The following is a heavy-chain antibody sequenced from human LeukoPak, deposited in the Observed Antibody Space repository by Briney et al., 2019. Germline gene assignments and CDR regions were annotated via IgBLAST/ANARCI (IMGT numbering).Heavy chain of an antibody. V-gene: IGHV1-69*05. D-gene: IGHD2-15*01. Sequence: ASVKVSCKASGDTFHNYIVNWVRQAPGEGLEWLGRIIPAFGTPSCAMNFLGRVTLTTDESKTTVYLEMSSLRSDDTAVYYCASFGLGSRAYPFASWGQGTLVTVSS. CDR2: IIPAFGTP. CDR3: ASFGLGSRAYPFAS. J-gene: IGHJ4*02. CDR1: GDTFHNYI.